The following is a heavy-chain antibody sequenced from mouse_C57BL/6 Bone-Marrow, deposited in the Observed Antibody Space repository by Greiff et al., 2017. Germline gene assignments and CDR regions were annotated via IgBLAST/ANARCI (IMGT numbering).Heavy chain of an antibody. CDR1: GYAFSSYW. CDR3: ARRHYYGSSYGYWYFDV. D-gene: IGHD1-1*01. J-gene: IGHJ1*03. V-gene: IGHV1-80*01. CDR2: IYPGDGDT. Sequence: VQLQQSGAELVKPGASVKISCKASGYAFSSYWMNWVKQRPGKGLEWIGQIYPGDGDTNYNGKFKGKATLTADKSSSTAYMQLSSLTSEDSAVYFCARRHYYGSSYGYWYFDVGGTGTTVTVSS.